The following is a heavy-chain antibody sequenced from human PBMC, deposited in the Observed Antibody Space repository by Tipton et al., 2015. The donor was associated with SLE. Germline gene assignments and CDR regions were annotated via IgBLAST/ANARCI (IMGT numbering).Heavy chain of an antibody. CDR1: GGSISCGGYS. J-gene: IGHJ3*02. V-gene: IGHV4-30-2*01. Sequence: TLSLTCAVSGGSISCGGYSWSWIRQPPGKGLEWIGYIYHSGSTYYNPSLKSRVTISVDRSKNQFSLKLSSVTAADTAVYYCASRGVPDAFDIWGQGTMVTVSS. CDR2: IYHSGST. CDR3: ASRGVPDAFDI. D-gene: IGHD3-10*01.